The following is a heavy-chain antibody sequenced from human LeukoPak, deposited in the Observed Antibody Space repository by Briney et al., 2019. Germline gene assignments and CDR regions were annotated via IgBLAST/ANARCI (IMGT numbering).Heavy chain of an antibody. V-gene: IGHV3-21*01. CDR1: GFTFSSYS. Sequence: GGSLRLSCAASGFTFSSYSMNWVRQAPGEGLEWVSSISSSSSYIYYADSVKGRFTISRDNAKNSLYLQMNSLRAEDTAVYYCAKAREGFTVATTIDYWGQGTLVTASS. D-gene: IGHD5-12*01. CDR2: ISSSSSYI. CDR3: AKAREGFTVATTIDY. J-gene: IGHJ4*02.